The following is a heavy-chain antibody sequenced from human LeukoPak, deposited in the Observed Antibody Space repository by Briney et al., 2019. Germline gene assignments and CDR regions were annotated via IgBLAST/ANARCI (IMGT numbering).Heavy chain of an antibody. CDR3: AKDHCSSTSCYSWDDFWNVSGPPDY. J-gene: IGHJ4*02. Sequence: PGGSLRLSCAASGFTFSTYGMSWVRQTPGKGLGWVSATIGSGTTTYYEDSVKGRFTISRDNSKNTLYLQMNSLRAEDTAVYYCAKDHCSSTSCYSWDDFWNVSGPPDYWGQGTLVTVSS. CDR1: GFTFSTYG. CDR2: TIGSGTTT. D-gene: IGHD2-2*01. V-gene: IGHV3-23*01.